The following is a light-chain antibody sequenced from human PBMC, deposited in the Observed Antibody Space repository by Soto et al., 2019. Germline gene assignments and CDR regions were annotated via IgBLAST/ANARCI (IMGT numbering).Light chain of an antibody. CDR1: SFNIGAGYD. J-gene: IGLJ2*01. CDR3: QSYDSSLSAAGV. CDR2: GNS. V-gene: IGLV1-40*01. Sequence: QSVLTQPPSVSGAPGQRVTISCTGSSFNIGAGYDVHWYQQLPGTAPKLLIYGNSNRPSGVPDRFSGSKSGTSASLAITGLQAEDEADYCCQSYDSSLSAAGVFGGGTKLTVL.